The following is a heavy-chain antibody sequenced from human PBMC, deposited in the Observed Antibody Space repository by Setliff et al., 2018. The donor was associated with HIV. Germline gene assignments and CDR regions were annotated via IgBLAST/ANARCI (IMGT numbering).Heavy chain of an antibody. J-gene: IGHJ3*02. CDR1: EGTFSSYA. V-gene: IGHV1-69*06. CDR3: ATRPPGVHGFSI. Sequence: AASVKVSCKTSEGTFSSYAISWVQQAPGQGLEWVGGIIPVVDAPIYAQRFQGRVVITADKSTGTAYMQLSSLKFEDTAVYYCATRPPGVHGFSIWGQGTMVTVSS. CDR2: IIPVVDAP. D-gene: IGHD3-10*01.